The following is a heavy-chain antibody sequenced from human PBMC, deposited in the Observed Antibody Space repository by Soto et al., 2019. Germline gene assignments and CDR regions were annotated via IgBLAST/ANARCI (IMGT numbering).Heavy chain of an antibody. CDR3: RRSSRYSTDV. J-gene: IGHJ6*02. V-gene: IGHV4-39*01. CDR1: GASIRSSAY. CDR2: IYSIGNT. Sequence: QLQLQESGPGLVKPSETLSLTCTVSGASIRSSAYWGWIRQPPGKGLEWIGSIYSIGNTYYNPSLKSGVTISEDTSKNQFSLNLISVTAADTAVYYCRRSSRYSTDVWGQGITVTVSS. D-gene: IGHD6-19*01.